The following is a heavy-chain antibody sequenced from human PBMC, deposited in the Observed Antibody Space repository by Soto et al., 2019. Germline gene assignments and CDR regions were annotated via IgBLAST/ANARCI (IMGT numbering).Heavy chain of an antibody. V-gene: IGHV3-23*01. Sequence: HPGGSLRLSCAASGFTFSSYAMSWVRQAPGKGLEWVSAISGSGGSTYYADSVKGRFTISRDNSKNTLYLQMNSLRAEDTAVYYCAKDREAVELHYYYYGMDVWGQGTTVTVSS. CDR2: ISGSGGST. J-gene: IGHJ6*02. CDR1: GFTFSSYA. D-gene: IGHD6-19*01. CDR3: AKDREAVELHYYYYGMDV.